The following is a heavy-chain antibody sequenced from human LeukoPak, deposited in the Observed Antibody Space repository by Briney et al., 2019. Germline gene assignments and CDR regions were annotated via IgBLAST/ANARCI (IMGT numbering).Heavy chain of an antibody. CDR3: ARDLRYSGAFDI. CDR1: GFTFSSYW. V-gene: IGHV3-66*02. D-gene: IGHD4-17*01. Sequence: GGSLRLSCAASGFTFSSYWMSWVRQAPGKGLEWVSVIYSGGSTYYADSVKGRFTISRDNSKNTLYLQMNSLRAEDTAVYYCARDLRYSGAFDIWGQGTMVTVSS. CDR2: IYSGGST. J-gene: IGHJ3*02.